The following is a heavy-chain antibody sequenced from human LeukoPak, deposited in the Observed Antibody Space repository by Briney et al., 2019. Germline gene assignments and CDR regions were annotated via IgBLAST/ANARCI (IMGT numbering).Heavy chain of an antibody. J-gene: IGHJ6*03. Sequence: PSQTLSLTCTVSRGSINSASYSWTWIRQPAGKGLEWIGRIYTSGSTNYNPSLKSRVTISVDTSKNQFSLKLSSVTAADTAVYYCARAPAFGGPPLGYYYYMDVWGKGTTVTVSS. CDR2: IYTSGST. V-gene: IGHV4-61*02. CDR1: RGSINSASYS. D-gene: IGHD3-3*01. CDR3: ARAPAFGGPPLGYYYYMDV.